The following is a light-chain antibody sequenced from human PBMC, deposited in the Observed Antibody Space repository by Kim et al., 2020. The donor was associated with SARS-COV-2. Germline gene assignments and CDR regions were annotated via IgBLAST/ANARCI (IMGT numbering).Light chain of an antibody. J-gene: IGLJ2*01. Sequence: SYELTQPPSVSVSPGQTASISCSGDKLGARYACWYQQRPGQSPVLVIYEDTRRPSGIPERFSASTSGNTATLTISGTQAKDEADFYCQAWDSTTVIFGGGTRLTV. CDR2: EDT. CDR3: QAWDSTTVI. V-gene: IGLV3-1*01. CDR1: KLGARY.